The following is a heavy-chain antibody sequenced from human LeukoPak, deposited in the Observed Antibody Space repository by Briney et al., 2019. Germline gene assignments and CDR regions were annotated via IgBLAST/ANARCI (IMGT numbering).Heavy chain of an antibody. CDR3: ARGGSSGSYLDY. Sequence: SGTLSLTCTVSGGSISSSSYYWGWIRQPPGKGLEWIGSIYYSGSTYYNPSLKSRVTISVDTSKNQFSLKLSSVTAADTAVYYCARGGSSGSYLDYWGQGTLVTVSS. CDR1: GGSISSSSYY. J-gene: IGHJ4*02. D-gene: IGHD6-19*01. V-gene: IGHV4-39*07. CDR2: IYYSGST.